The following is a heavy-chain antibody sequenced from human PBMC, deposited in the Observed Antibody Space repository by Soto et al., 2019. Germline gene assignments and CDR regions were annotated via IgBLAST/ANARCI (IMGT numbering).Heavy chain of an antibody. Sequence: QVQLVQSGAEVKKPGASVKVSCKASGYSFTSHYMHWVRQAPGQGLEWMGTISPSGDNTAYAQKFQGRVTMTRDTSTSTVYMELTSLRSDDTAVYYCARDQSWQEEVWWFDPWGQGTLVTVSS. CDR2: ISPSGDNT. V-gene: IGHV1-46*03. CDR3: ARDQSWQEEVWWFDP. J-gene: IGHJ5*02. CDR1: GYSFTSHY. D-gene: IGHD3-16*01.